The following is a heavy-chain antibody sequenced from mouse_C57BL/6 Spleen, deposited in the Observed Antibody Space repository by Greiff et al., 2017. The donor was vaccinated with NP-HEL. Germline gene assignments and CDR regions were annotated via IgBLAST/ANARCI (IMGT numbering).Heavy chain of an antibody. CDR2: ISYDGSN. Sequence: VQLQQSGPGLVKPSQSLSLTCSVTGYSITSGYYWNWIRQFPGNKLEWMGYISYDGSNNYNPSLKNRIAITRDTSKNQFFLKLNSVTTEDTATYYCARLWDPWFAYWGQGTLVTVSA. CDR3: ARLWDPWFAY. D-gene: IGHD4-1*01. J-gene: IGHJ3*01. V-gene: IGHV3-6*01. CDR1: GYSITSGYY.